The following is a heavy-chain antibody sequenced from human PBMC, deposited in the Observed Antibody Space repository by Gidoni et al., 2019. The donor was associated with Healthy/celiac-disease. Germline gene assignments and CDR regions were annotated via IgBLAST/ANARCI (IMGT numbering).Heavy chain of an antibody. CDR3: AREKRGGSSLRAFDY. J-gene: IGHJ4*02. CDR2: IQPNSGGT. Sequence: QLQLVQSGAEVTKPAPSVTFSCKASGYTFTGYYMHWVRQAPGQGLEWMGRIQPNSGGTNYAQKFQGRVTMTRDTSISTAYMELSRLRSDDTAVYYCAREKRGGSSLRAFDYWGQGTLVTVSS. D-gene: IGHD1-26*01. V-gene: IGHV1-2*06. CDR1: GYTFTGYY.